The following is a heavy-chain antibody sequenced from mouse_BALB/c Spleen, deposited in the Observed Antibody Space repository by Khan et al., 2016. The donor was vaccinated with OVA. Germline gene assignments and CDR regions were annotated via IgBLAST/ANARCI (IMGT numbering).Heavy chain of an antibody. CDR2: IDPYNGGT. V-gene: IGHV1S135*01. Sequence: VQLKESGPELVKPGASVKVSCKASGYSFTDYNMFWVKQSHGKSLEWIGYIDPYNGGTSYNQKFKGKATLTVDKPSSTAFMHLSSLTSEDSAVLYCARTDYYGSSYYFDYWGQGTTLTVSS. J-gene: IGHJ2*01. D-gene: IGHD1-1*01. CDR1: GYSFTDYN. CDR3: ARTDYYGSSYYFDY.